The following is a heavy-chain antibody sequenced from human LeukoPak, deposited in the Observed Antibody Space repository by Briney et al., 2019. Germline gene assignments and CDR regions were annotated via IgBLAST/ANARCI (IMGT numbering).Heavy chain of an antibody. V-gene: IGHV3-30*03. J-gene: IGHJ3*02. CDR3: KVVAATQEVSAFDI. CDR1: GFTFSSYG. Sequence: GGSLRLSCAASGFTFSSYGMHWVRQAPGKGLEWVAVISYDGSNKYYADSVKGRFTISRDNSKNTLYLQMNSLRAEDTAVYYCKVVAATQEVSAFDIRGQGTMVTVSS. D-gene: IGHD2-15*01. CDR2: ISYDGSNK.